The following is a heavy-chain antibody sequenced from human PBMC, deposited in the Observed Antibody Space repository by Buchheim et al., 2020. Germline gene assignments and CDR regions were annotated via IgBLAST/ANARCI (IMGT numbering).Heavy chain of an antibody. V-gene: IGHV3-30-3*01. CDR1: GFTFSSYA. J-gene: IGHJ3*02. CDR2: ISYDGSNK. CDR3: ARDSLTVTSDAFDI. D-gene: IGHD4-17*01. Sequence: VQLVESGGGVVQPGRSLRLSCAASGFTFSSYAMHWVRQAPGKGLEWVAVISYDGSNKYYADSVKGRFTISRDNSKNTLYLQMNSLRAEDTAVYYCARDSLTVTSDAFDIWGQGT.